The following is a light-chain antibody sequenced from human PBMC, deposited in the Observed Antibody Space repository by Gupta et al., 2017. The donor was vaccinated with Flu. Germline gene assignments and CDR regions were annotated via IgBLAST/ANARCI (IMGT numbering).Light chain of an antibody. J-gene: IGKJ2*01. V-gene: IGKV1-5*03. CDR2: KAS. CDR1: QSISSW. CDR3: QQYNSYPYT. Sequence: DIQMTQSPSTLSASVGDRVTITCRASQSISSWLAWYQQKPGKAPKLLIYKASSLESGVPSRFSGSGSGKEFTLTISRLQPDDFSTYYCQQYNSYPYTFGQGTKLEIK.